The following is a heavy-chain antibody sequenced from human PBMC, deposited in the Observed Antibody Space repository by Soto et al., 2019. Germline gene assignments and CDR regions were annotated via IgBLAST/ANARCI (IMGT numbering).Heavy chain of an antibody. Sequence: QVQLVESGGGVVQPGRSLRLSCAASGFTFSSYAMHWVRQAPGKGLEWVAVISYDGSNKYYADSVKGRFTISRDNSKNTLYLQMNSLRAEDTAVYYCARSRPTYYYYGMDVWGQGTTVTVSS. J-gene: IGHJ6*02. D-gene: IGHD4-17*01. CDR2: ISYDGSNK. V-gene: IGHV3-30-3*01. CDR3: ARSRPTYYYYGMDV. CDR1: GFTFSSYA.